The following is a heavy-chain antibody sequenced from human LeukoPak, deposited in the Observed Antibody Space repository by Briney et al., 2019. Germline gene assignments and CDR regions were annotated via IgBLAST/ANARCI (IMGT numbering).Heavy chain of an antibody. CDR2: IKEDGSEK. CDR1: GFSFSYYW. V-gene: IGHV3-7*01. J-gene: IGHJ4*02. CDR3: ARPYYYGSGRSFDY. Sequence: GGSLRLSCAASGFSFSYYWMSWVRQAPGKGLEWVANIKEDGSEKYYVDSVRGRFTISRDNAKNSLYLLMNSLRVEDTAVYYCARPYYYGSGRSFDYWGQGTLVTVSS. D-gene: IGHD3-10*01.